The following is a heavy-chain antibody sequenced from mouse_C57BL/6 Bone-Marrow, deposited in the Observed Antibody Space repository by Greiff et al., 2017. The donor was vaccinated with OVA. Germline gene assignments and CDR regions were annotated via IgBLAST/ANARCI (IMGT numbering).Heavy chain of an antibody. J-gene: IGHJ2*01. Sequence: QVQLQQSGAELVRPGTSVKLSCKASGYTFTSYWMHWVKQRPGQGLEWIGVIDPSDSYTNYNQKFKGKATLTVDTSSSTAYMQLSSLTSEDSAVYYCARDTFDYWGQGTTLTVSS. CDR1: GYTFTSYW. V-gene: IGHV1-59*01. CDR2: IDPSDSYT. CDR3: ARDTFDY.